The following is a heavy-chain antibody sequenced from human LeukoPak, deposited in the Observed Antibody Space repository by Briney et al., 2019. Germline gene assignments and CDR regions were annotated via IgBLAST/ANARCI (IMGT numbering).Heavy chain of an antibody. CDR3: AKSTNWIVVVPATL. Sequence: PGGSLRLSCAASGFTFSSYAMSWVRQAPGKGLEWVSAISGSGGSTYYADSVKGRFTISRDNSKNTLYLQMNSLRAEDTAVYYCAKSTNWIVVVPATLRGQGTLVTVSS. V-gene: IGHV3-23*01. CDR1: GFTFSSYA. J-gene: IGHJ4*02. D-gene: IGHD2-2*01. CDR2: ISGSGGST.